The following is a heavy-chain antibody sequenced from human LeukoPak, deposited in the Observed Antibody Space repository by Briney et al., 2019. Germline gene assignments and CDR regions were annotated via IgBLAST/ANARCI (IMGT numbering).Heavy chain of an antibody. CDR2: IYSSVST. J-gene: IGHJ4*02. V-gene: IGHV4-39*07. CDR3: AGLEAHRPLDY. CDR1: GGSISSNAYY. Sequence: SETLSLTCTVSGGSISSNAYYWAWIRQPPGKGLEWIGSIYSSVSTNYSPALNSRVTISVDTSNNQFSLKLSSVIAADTAVYYCAGLEAHRPLDYWGQGTLVIVSS.